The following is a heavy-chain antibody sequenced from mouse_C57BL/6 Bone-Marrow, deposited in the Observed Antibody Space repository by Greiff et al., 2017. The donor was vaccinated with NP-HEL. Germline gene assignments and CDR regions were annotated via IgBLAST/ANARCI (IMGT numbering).Heavy chain of an antibody. V-gene: IGHV1-80*01. CDR3: ARWITTVVADYAMDY. CDR2: IYPGDGDT. J-gene: IGHJ4*01. CDR1: GYAFSSYW. D-gene: IGHD1-1*01. Sequence: QVQLKQSGAELVKPGASVKISCKASGYAFSSYWMNWVKQRPGKGLEWIGQIYPGDGDTNYNGKFKGKATLTADKSSSTAYMQLSSLTSEDSAVYFCARWITTVVADYAMDYWGQGTSVTVSS.